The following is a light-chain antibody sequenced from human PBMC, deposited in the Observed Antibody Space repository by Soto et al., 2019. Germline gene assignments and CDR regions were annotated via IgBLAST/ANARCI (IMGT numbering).Light chain of an antibody. CDR1: QVISSY. V-gene: IGKV1-9*01. CDR2: AAS. Sequence: QFTQSPSSLSSSVGDRVAITCLSSQVISSYLAWYQQKPGKAPKLLIYAASTLQSGVPSRFSGSGSGTDFTLTISSLQPEDFATYYCQRLNSYPLTFGGGTKVDIK. J-gene: IGKJ4*01. CDR3: QRLNSYPLT.